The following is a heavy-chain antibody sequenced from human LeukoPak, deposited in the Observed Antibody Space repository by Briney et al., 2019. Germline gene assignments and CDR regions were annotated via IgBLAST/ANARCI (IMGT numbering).Heavy chain of an antibody. V-gene: IGHV1-69*05. CDR2: IIPIFGTA. Sequence: SVKVSCKASGGTFSSYAISWVRQALGQGLEWMGRIIPIFGTANYAQKFQGRVTITTDESTSTAYMELSSLRSEDTAVYYCASAPCSGGSCYSYGYFQHWGQGTLVTVSS. J-gene: IGHJ1*01. CDR1: GGTFSSYA. CDR3: ASAPCSGGSCYSYGYFQH. D-gene: IGHD2-15*01.